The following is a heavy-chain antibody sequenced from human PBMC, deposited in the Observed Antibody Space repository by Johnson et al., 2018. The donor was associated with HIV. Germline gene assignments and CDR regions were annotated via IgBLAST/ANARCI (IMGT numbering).Heavy chain of an antibody. J-gene: IGHJ3*02. CDR3: AKDLAVAAMGAFDS. V-gene: IGHV3-9*01. CDR1: GFTFSSYA. D-gene: IGHD6-19*01. CDR2: ISWNSGSI. Sequence: VESGGDVVQPGRSLRLSCAASGFTFSSYAMHWVRQAPGKGLEWVSGISWNSGSIGYADSVKGRFTISRDNAKNSLYLQMNSLRADDTALYYCAKDLAVAAMGAFDSWGQGTMVTVSS.